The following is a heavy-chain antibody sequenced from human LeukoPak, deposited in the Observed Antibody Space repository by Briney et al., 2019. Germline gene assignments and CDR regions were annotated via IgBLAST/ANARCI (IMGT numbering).Heavy chain of an antibody. CDR2: ISRDGNDK. J-gene: IGHJ3*02. CDR3: ARAVRAPGTPENAFDI. CDR1: GFTFSNYA. Sequence: PGGSLRLSCAASGFTFSNYAMHWVRQAPGEGLEWVAVISRDGNDKYYADSVRGRLTISRDNSQSTLYLHLNSLSTEDTAFYYCARAVRAPGTPENAFDIWGQGTMVTVSS. V-gene: IGHV3-30*04. D-gene: IGHD6-13*01.